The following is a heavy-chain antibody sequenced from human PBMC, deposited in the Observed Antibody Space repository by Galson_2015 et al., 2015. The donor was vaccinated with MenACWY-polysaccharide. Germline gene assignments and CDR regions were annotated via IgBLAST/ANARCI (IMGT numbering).Heavy chain of an antibody. J-gene: IGHJ4*02. Sequence: SLRLSCAVSGLSITSYAVNWVRQAPGKGLEWVAVISGSGIDIRYADSVKGRFTVSRDTSKSTLYLQMNSLRAEDTAKYYRAKASQWGAAAVGSFDHWGQGTLVTVSS. V-gene: IGHV3-23*01. CDR2: ISGSGIDI. D-gene: IGHD6-13*01. CDR1: GLSITSYA. CDR3: AKASQWGAAAVGSFDH.